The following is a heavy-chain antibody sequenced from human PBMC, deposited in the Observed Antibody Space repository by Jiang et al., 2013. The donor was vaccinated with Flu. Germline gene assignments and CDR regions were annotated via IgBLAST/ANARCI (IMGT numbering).Heavy chain of an antibody. CDR2: IYYSGST. CDR1: GGSISSSSYY. D-gene: IGHD2-2*02. Sequence: GLVKPSETLSLTCTVSGGSISSSSYYWGWIRQPPGKGLEWIGSIYYSGSTYYNPSLKSRVTISVDTSKNQFSLKLSSVTAADTAVYYCARQLGYCSSTSCYIGYFDYWGQGTLVTVSS. J-gene: IGHJ4*02. V-gene: IGHV4-39*01. CDR3: ARQLGYCSSTSCYIGYFDY.